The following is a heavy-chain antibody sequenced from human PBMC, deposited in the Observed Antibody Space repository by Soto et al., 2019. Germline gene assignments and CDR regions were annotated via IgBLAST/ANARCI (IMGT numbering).Heavy chain of an antibody. CDR2: IWYDGSNK. CDR3: AREGGIYYDSSGYAYFDY. V-gene: IGHV3-33*01. CDR1: GFTFSSYG. D-gene: IGHD3-22*01. Sequence: QVQLVESGGGVIQPGRSLRLSCAASGFTFSSYGMHWVRQAPGKGLEWVAVIWYDGSNKYYADSVKGRFTISRDNXKXTXXLQMNSLRAEDTAVYYCAREGGIYYDSSGYAYFDYWGQGTLVTVSS. J-gene: IGHJ4*02.